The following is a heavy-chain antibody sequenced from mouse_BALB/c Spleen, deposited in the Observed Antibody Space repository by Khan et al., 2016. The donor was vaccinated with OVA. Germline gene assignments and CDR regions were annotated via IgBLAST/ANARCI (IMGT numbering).Heavy chain of an antibody. D-gene: IGHD2-14*01. J-gene: IGHJ3*01. CDR3: VRDGAYHRNDGWFAY. V-gene: IGHV1-4*01. CDR2: INPSNGYT. Sequence: VQLQESGAELARPGASVKMSCKASGYTFTSYTIHWIKLRPGQGLEWIGFINPSNGYTNYNQKFKDKATLTADKSSTTVYMKVSSLTSDDSAVYNCVRDGAYHRNDGWFAYWGQGTLVTGSA. CDR1: GYTFTSYT.